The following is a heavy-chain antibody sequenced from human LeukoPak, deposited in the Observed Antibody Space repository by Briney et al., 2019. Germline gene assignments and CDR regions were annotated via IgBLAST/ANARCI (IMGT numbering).Heavy chain of an antibody. D-gene: IGHD2-2*01. CDR1: GDSITSSSW. Sequence: PSGTLSLTCAVSGDSITSSSWWSWVRQSPGRGLEWIGEIYYSGSTNYNPSLKSRVTISVDKSKNRFSLKLTSVTAADTAVYYCARLQFWAHQHPRNAFDIWGQGTMVTVSS. CDR3: ARLQFWAHQHPRNAFDI. V-gene: IGHV4-4*02. J-gene: IGHJ3*02. CDR2: IYYSGST.